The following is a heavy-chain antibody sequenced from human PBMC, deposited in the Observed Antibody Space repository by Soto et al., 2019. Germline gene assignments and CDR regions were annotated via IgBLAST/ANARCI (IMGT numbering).Heavy chain of an antibody. CDR3: ARAPTGISGSYPSSWFDP. J-gene: IGHJ5*02. V-gene: IGHV1-69*10. CDR2: IIPILGIA. D-gene: IGHD3-10*01. CDR1: GGTFSSYT. Sequence: GASVKVSCKASGGTFSSYTISWVRQAPGQGLEWMGGIIPILGIANYAQKSQGRVTITADKSTSTAYMELSSLRSEDTAVYYCARAPTGISGSYPSSWFDPWGQGTLVTVSS.